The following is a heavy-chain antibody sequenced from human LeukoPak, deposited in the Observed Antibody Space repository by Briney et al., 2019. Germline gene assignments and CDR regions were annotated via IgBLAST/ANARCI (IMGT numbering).Heavy chain of an antibody. Sequence: SETLSLTCTVSGGSISSYYWSWIRQPPGKGLEWIGYIYYSGSTNYNPSLKSRVTIPVDTSKNQFSLKLSSVTAADTAVYYCASSMRSYYDSSGYRDAFDIWGQGTMVTVSS. J-gene: IGHJ3*02. V-gene: IGHV4-59*01. CDR2: IYYSGST. D-gene: IGHD3-22*01. CDR1: GGSISSYY. CDR3: ASSMRSYYDSSGYRDAFDI.